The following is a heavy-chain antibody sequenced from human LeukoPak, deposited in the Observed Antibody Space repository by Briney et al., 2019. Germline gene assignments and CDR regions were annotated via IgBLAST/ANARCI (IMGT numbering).Heavy chain of an antibody. D-gene: IGHD4-17*01. CDR1: GFTFSTYS. CDR2: ISSSGSDR. J-gene: IGHJ4*02. CDR3: ARAPESYGDYEFDY. Sequence: GGSLRLSCAVSGFTFSTYSMNWVRQAPGKGLEWVSSISSSGSDRYYADSVKGRFTISRDNAKHSLYLQMNSLRAEDTAVYYCARAPESYGDYEFDYWGQGTLVTVSS. V-gene: IGHV3-21*01.